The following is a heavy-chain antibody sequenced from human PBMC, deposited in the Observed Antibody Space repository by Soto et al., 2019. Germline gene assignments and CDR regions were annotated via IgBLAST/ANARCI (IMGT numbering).Heavy chain of an antibody. CDR2: IKSRTDGGTT. Sequence: GGSPRLSCAASGLTFSNAWMSWVRQAPGKGLEWVDRIKSRTDGGTTDYAAAVKGRFTISRDDSKNTLNLQMNSLQTGGTAVYYCTSGFLWGQGTLVTVSS. CDR3: TSGFL. V-gene: IGHV3-15*01. CDR1: GLTFSNAW. J-gene: IGHJ4*02.